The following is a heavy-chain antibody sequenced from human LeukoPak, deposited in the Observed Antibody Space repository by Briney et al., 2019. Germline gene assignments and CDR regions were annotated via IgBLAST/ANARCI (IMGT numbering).Heavy chain of an antibody. D-gene: IGHD2-15*01. CDR1: GFTFSSYS. V-gene: IGHV3-21*01. CDR2: ISSSSSYI. Sequence: PGGSLRLSCAASGFTFSSYSMNWVRQAPGKGLEWVSSISSSSSYIYYADSVKGRFTISRDNAKNSLYLQMNSLRAEDTAVYYCARYCSGGSCSSPISHAFDIWGQGTMVTVSS. J-gene: IGHJ3*02. CDR3: ARYCSGGSCSSPISHAFDI.